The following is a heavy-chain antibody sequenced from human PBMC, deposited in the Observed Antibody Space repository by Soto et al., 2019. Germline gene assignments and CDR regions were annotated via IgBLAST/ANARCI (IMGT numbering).Heavy chain of an antibody. CDR3: ARSNSSVVDDSSGYYNTRAGYFDY. CDR2: ISSSSSYI. CDR1: GFTFSSYS. J-gene: IGHJ4*02. D-gene: IGHD3-22*01. V-gene: IGHV3-21*01. Sequence: PGGSLRLSCAASGFTFSSYSMNWVRQAPGKGLEWVSSISSSSSYIYYADSVKGRFTISRDNAKNSLYLQMNSLSAEDTAVYYCARSNSSVVDDSSGYYNTRAGYFDYWGQGTLVTVSS.